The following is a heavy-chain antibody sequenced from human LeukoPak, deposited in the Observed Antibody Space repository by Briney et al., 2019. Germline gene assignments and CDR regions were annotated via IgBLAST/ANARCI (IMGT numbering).Heavy chain of an antibody. Sequence: GGSLRLSCAASGFTFDDYAMHWVRQAPGKGLEWVSGISWNSGSIGYADSVKGRFTISRDNAKNSLYLQMNSLRAEDKALYYCAKDSCSSTSCYENYFDYWGQGTLVTVSS. D-gene: IGHD2-2*01. J-gene: IGHJ4*02. CDR2: ISWNSGSI. V-gene: IGHV3-9*01. CDR3: AKDSCSSTSCYENYFDY. CDR1: GFTFDDYA.